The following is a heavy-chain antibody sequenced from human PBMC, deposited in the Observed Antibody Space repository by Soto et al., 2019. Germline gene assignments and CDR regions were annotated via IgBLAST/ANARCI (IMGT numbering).Heavy chain of an antibody. J-gene: IGHJ5*02. CDR2: ISKSGSII. V-gene: IGHV3-11*01. CDR1: VFTFIDYY. Sequence: GWSLRLSCASPVFTFIDYYMSWLRQPPGKGLEWVSYISKSGSIIHFADSVKGRFAISRDNAKNTLYLQMSSLRAEDTALYYCARDLSPYSDYYDESTSETWFDPWGQGTLVTVSS. CDR3: ARDLSPYSDYYDESTSETWFDP. D-gene: IGHD3-16*01.